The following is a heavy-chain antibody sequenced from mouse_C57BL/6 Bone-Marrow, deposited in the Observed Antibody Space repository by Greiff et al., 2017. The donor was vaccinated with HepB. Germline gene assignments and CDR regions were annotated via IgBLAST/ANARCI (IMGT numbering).Heavy chain of an antibody. J-gene: IGHJ2*01. CDR1: GYTFTNYW. Sequence: QVQLKESGAELVRPGTSVKMSCKASGYTFTNYWIGWEKQRPGHGLEWIGDIYPGGGYTNYNEKFKGKATLTADKSSSTAYMQFSSLTSEDSAIYYCARLGLYFDYWGQGTTLTVSS. D-gene: IGHD3-1*01. V-gene: IGHV1-63*01. CDR3: ARLGLYFDY. CDR2: IYPGGGYT.